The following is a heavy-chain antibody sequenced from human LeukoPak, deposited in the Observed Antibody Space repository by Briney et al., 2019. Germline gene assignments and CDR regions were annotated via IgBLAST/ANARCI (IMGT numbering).Heavy chain of an antibody. J-gene: IGHJ4*02. CDR3: ARGYSSGWYGDYFDY. D-gene: IGHD6-19*01. V-gene: IGHV1-2*02. CDR2: INPNSGGT. CDR1: GYSFSDYY. Sequence: ASVKVSCKTSGYSFSDYYMHWVRQAPGQGLEWMGWINPNSGGTSSAQKFQGRVTMTRDTSISTAYMELSRLRSDDTAVYYCARGYSSGWYGDYFDYWGQGTLVTVSS.